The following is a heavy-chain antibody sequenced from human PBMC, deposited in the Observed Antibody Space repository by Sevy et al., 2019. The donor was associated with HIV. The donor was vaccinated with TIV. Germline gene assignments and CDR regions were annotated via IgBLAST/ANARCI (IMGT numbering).Heavy chain of an antibody. CDR3: ARSVYGSGTYLNDY. V-gene: IGHV1-2*02. J-gene: IGHJ4*02. CDR1: GYYFTGYY. D-gene: IGHD3-10*01. CDR2: INPNGGGT. Sequence: ASVKVSCKASGYYFTGYYVHWMRQAPGQGLEWMGWINPNGGGTNIGQRFHGRVTMSRDTSITTAYMELIRLRSNDTGVYYCARSVYGSGTYLNDYWGQGTLVTVSS.